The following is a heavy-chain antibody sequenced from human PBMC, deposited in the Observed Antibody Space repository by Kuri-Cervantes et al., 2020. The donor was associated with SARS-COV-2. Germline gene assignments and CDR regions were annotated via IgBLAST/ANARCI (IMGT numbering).Heavy chain of an antibody. J-gene: IGHJ3*02. Sequence: GGSLRLSCPVSGSTFSSYSMNWVRQAPGKGLEWVSSISSSSSYIYYADSVKGRFTISRDNSKNTLYLQMNSLRAEDTAVYYCANCGWGFLEWHPDFAFDIWGQGTMVTVSS. D-gene: IGHD3-3*01. V-gene: IGHV3-21*04. CDR2: ISSSSSYI. CDR1: GSTFSSYS. CDR3: ANCGWGFLEWHPDFAFDI.